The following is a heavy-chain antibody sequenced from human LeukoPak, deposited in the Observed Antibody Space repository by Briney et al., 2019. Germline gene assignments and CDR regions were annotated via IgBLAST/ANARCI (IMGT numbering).Heavy chain of an antibody. CDR3: ANGGDAFDI. Sequence: QPGGSLRLSCAASGFTFSSYGMPWVRQAPGKGLEWVAVISYDGSNKYYADSVKGRFTISRDNSKNTLYLQMNSLRAEDTAVYYCANGGDAFDIWGQGTMVTVSS. D-gene: IGHD3-10*01. V-gene: IGHV3-30*18. CDR2: ISYDGSNK. CDR1: GFTFSSYG. J-gene: IGHJ3*02.